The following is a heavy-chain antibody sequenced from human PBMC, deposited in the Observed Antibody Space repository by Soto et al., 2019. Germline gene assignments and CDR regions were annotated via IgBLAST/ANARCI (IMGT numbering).Heavy chain of an antibody. V-gene: IGHV3-23*01. CDR3: GKDLSWVVMAMAV. Sequence: GGSLRLSCAASGFTFSTYEMSWVRQAPGKGLEWVSVISGSGGSTYYADSVKGRFTISRDNSQNTVYLQMNSLRAEDTAVYYCGKDLSWVVMAMAVWGKGTRVTVSS. CDR2: ISGSGGST. CDR1: GFTFSTYE. D-gene: IGHD2-21*01. J-gene: IGHJ6*04.